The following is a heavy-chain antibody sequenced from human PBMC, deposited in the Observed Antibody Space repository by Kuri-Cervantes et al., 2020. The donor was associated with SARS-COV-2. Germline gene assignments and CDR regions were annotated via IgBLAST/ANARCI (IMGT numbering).Heavy chain of an antibody. Sequence: GESLKISCAASGFSFSSSAMHWVRRAPGTGLEWVAYVGYDGSYKFYAESVKGRFTISRDNSKNTLYLQMNSLRAEDTAVYYCARTYYDFWSGYYTGGWFDPWGQGTLVTDSS. CDR2: VGYDGSYK. J-gene: IGHJ5*02. CDR1: GFSFSSSA. V-gene: IGHV3-30*02. CDR3: ARTYYDFWSGYYTGGWFDP. D-gene: IGHD3-3*01.